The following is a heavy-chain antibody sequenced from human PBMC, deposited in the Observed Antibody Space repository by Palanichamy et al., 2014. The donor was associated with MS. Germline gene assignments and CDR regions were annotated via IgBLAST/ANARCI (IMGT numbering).Heavy chain of an antibody. CDR3: ARGRALTPAGWRDYFDY. V-gene: IGHV3-30-3*01. Sequence: WVTVISDDGSTKYYADSVQGRFTISRDNSKNTLYLQMNSLRPEDTAVYYCARGRALTPAGWRDYFDYWGQGTLVTVSS. D-gene: IGHD6-19*01. J-gene: IGHJ4*02. CDR2: ISDDGSTK.